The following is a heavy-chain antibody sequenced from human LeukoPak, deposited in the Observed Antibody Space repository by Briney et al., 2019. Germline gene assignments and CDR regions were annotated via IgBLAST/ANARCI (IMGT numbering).Heavy chain of an antibody. CDR3: AKDSGILLWFGETP. CDR1: GFTFSSYA. J-gene: IGHJ5*02. D-gene: IGHD3-10*01. Sequence: PGGSLRLSCAASGFTFSSYAMSWVRQAPGKGLEWVSAISGSGGSTYYADSVKGRFTISRDNSKNTLYLQMNSLRAEDTAVYYCAKDSGILLWFGETPGGQGTLVTVSS. V-gene: IGHV3-23*01. CDR2: ISGSGGST.